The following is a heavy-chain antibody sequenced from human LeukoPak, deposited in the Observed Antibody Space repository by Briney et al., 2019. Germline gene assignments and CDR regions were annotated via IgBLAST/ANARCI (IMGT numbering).Heavy chain of an antibody. Sequence: PSETLSLTCTVSGGSISNYYWSWIRRPPGKGLEWIGYIYYSGSTLYNPSLKSRVTISVDTSKNQFSLKLSSVTAADTAVYYCARGPGITIFGVARGDWFDPWGQGTLVTVSS. J-gene: IGHJ5*02. CDR1: GGSISNYY. CDR2: IYYSGST. D-gene: IGHD3-3*01. V-gene: IGHV4-59*08. CDR3: ARGPGITIFGVARGDWFDP.